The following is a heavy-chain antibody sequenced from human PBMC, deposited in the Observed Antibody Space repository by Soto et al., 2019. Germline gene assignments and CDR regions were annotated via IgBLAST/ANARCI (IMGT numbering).Heavy chain of an antibody. V-gene: IGHV3-23*01. CDR1: GFTFSSYA. CDR2: ISYSGVST. CDR3: ARDGHGDCSGGSCYYGMDV. D-gene: IGHD2-15*01. J-gene: IGHJ6*02. Sequence: GSLRLSCAASGFTFSSYAMTWVRQAPGKGLEWVSAISYSGVSTYYADSVKGRFTISRDSSENTLSLQMNSLRAEDTAVYYCARDGHGDCSGGSCYYGMDVWGQGTTVTVSS.